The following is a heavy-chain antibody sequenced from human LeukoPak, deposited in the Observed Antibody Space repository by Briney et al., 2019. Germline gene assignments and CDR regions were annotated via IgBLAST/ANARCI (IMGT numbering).Heavy chain of an antibody. V-gene: IGHV4-39*01. CDR1: GFTVSSNY. D-gene: IGHD2-2*01. J-gene: IGHJ4*02. CDR2: IYYSGST. CDR3: ARLSLHQYYFDY. Sequence: GSLRLSCAASGFTVSSNYMSWVRQPPGKGLEWIGSIYYSGSTYYNPSLKSRVTISIDTSKNQFSLKLSSVTAADTAVYYCARLSLHQYYFDYWGQGTLVTVSS.